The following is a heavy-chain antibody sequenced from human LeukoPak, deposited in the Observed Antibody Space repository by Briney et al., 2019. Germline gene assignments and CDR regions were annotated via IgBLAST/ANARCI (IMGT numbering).Heavy chain of an antibody. CDR1: GLTFSSYG. CDR3: AKDWYSSSRGGGY. Sequence: PGGSLRLSCAASGLTFSSYGMHWVRQAPGKGLEWVAFIRYDGSNKYYADSVKGRFTISRDNSKNTLYLQMNSLRAEDTAVYYCAKDWYSSSRGGGYWGQGTLVTVSS. D-gene: IGHD6-6*01. V-gene: IGHV3-30*02. J-gene: IGHJ4*02. CDR2: IRYDGSNK.